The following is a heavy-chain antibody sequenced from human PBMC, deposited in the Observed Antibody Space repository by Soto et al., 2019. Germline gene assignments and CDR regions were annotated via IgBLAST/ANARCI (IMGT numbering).Heavy chain of an antibody. V-gene: IGHV4-39*01. Sequence: QLQLQESGPGLVKPSETLSLTCTVSGGSISSSSYYWGWIRQPPGKGLEWIGSIYYSGSTYYNPSLKSRVPLSIDTCKNQCSLKLSSVTAADTAVYYCASLLVVVAATGSWFDPWGQGTLVTVSS. CDR3: ASLLVVVAATGSWFDP. CDR1: GGSISSSSYY. D-gene: IGHD2-15*01. CDR2: IYYSGST. J-gene: IGHJ5*02.